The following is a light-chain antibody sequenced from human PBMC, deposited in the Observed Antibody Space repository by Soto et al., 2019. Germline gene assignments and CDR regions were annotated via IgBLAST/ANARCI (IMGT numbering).Light chain of an antibody. CDR3: SSYTSSSTRV. V-gene: IGLV2-14*01. Sequence: QSALTQPASVSGSAGQSITISCTRTSSDVGGYNYVSWYQQHPGKAPKLMIYEVSNRPSGVSNRFSGSKSGNTASLTISGLQAEDEADYYCSSYTSSSTRVFGGGTKLTVL. CDR1: SSDVGGYNY. CDR2: EVS. J-gene: IGLJ3*02.